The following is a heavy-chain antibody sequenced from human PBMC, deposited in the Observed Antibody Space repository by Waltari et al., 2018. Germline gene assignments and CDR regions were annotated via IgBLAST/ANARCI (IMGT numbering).Heavy chain of an antibody. CDR1: GGTFSSSA. J-gene: IGHJ3*02. CDR2: IIPILDIA. D-gene: IGHD1-26*01. CDR3: ARESVGAGPFDI. V-gene: IGHV1-69*10. Sequence: QVQLVQSGAEVKKPGSSVKVSCKASGGTFSSSAISWVRQAPGQGLEWMGGIIPILDIANYAKKFQGRVTITADKSTSTAYMELSSLRSEDTAVYYCARESVGAGPFDIWGQGTMVTVSS.